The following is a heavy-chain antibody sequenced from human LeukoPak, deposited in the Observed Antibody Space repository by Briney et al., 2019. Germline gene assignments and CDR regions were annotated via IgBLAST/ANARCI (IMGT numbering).Heavy chain of an antibody. V-gene: IGHV4-59*08. CDR2: ISYSGAT. CDR3: ARNLPLRGGWPYNFDS. CDR1: GGSISTYY. D-gene: IGHD6-19*01. J-gene: IGHJ4*02. Sequence: SETLSLTCTVSGGSISTYYWGWIRQPPGKGLEWIGYISYSGATNYSPSLKSRVTISVDTSKNQFSLKLSSVTATDTAVYYCARNLPLRGGWPYNFDSWGQGTLATVSS.